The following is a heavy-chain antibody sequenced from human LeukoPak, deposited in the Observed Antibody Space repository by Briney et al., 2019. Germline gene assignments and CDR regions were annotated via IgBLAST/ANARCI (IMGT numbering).Heavy chain of an antibody. CDR1: GGTFSSYA. Sequence: ASVNVSCKASGGTFSSYAISWVRQAPGQGLEWMGWINPNSGGTNYAQKFQGRVTMTRDTSISTAYMELSTLISDDTAVYYCARQGKGDFWGQGTLVTVSS. CDR2: INPNSGGT. V-gene: IGHV1-2*02. J-gene: IGHJ4*02. CDR3: ARQGKGDF.